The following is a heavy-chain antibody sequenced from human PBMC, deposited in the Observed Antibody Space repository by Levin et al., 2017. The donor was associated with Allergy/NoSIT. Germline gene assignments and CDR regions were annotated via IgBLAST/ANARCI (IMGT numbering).Heavy chain of an antibody. CDR3: TRIDGDAGYALDI. J-gene: IGHJ3*02. CDR2: IRSKANNYAT. V-gene: IGHV3-73*01. CDR1: GLTFRDSN. Sequence: GESLKISCAASGLTFRDSNMHWVRRASGKGLEWVGRIRSKANNYATAYSASVKGRFTVSRDDSTNTAYLQMKSLKNEDTSVYYCTRIDGDAGYALDIWGQGTMVTVSS. D-gene: IGHD3-9*01.